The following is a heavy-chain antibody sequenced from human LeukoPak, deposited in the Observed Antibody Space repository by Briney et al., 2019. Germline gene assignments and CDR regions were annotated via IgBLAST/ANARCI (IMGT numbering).Heavy chain of an antibody. V-gene: IGHV3-23*01. CDR1: GSTFSSYA. J-gene: IGHJ4*02. CDR3: AQDRGSYSRRPDS. D-gene: IGHD1-26*01. Sequence: GGSLRLSCAASGSTFSSYAMGWVRPAPGKGLGWVSAISGSGGSSNYAHSVQGRFTISRDNFKNTLYLQMNSLRAADTAVYYCAQDRGSYSRRPDSWGQGTLVTVSS. CDR2: ISGSGGSS.